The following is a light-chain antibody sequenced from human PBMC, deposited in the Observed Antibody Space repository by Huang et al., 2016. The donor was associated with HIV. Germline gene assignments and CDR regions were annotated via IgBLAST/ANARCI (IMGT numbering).Light chain of an antibody. J-gene: IGKJ3*01. CDR3: QQRSSWQFT. V-gene: IGKV3-11*01. CDR1: QSVSND. Sequence: EIVLTQSPATLSLSPVERATLSCRASQSVSNDLAWYQQRPGQAPRLLISAASNRATGIPARFSGSGSGTDFTLTIGSLEPEDFAVYYCQQRSSWQFTFGPGTKVDIK. CDR2: AAS.